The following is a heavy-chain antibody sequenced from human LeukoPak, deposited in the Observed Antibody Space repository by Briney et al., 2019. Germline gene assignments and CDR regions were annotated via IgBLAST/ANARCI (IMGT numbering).Heavy chain of an antibody. J-gene: IGHJ4*02. CDR3: ARETLGGFNPGAY. CDR2: IHRSGSP. D-gene: IGHD1-14*01. V-gene: IGHV4-4*02. CDR1: LDSTTSNF. Sequence: SETLSLTCTVSLDSTTSNFWSWVRHPPGKGLEWIGEIHRSGSPNYNPSLQSRVTISIDRSRNQIALELSSVTAADTAVYYCARETLGGFNPGAYWGQGTLVTVSS.